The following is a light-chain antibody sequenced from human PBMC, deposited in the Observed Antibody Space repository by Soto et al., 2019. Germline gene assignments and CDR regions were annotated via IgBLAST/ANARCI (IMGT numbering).Light chain of an antibody. J-gene: IGKJ1*01. CDR1: QSISTT. CDR3: QQYNNWPPWT. V-gene: IGKV3-15*01. CDR2: GAS. Sequence: EIVMTQSPVTLSVSPGERATLSCRASQSISTTLAWYQQRPGQAPELLIYGASARAAGIPARFSGSGSGTEFTLTISSLQSEDFAVYYCQQYNNWPPWTFGQGTK.